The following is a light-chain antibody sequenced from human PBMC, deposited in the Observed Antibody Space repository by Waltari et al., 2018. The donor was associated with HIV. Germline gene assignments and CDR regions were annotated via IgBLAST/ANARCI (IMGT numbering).Light chain of an antibody. CDR2: GNE. V-gene: IGLV1-40*01. J-gene: IGLJ2*01. Sequence: QSVLTQPPSVSGAPGQRVTISCTGSSSNIGAGYDVHWYQQLPVTAPKLLIFGNEILPSWVAVLVSGSKSGTSASLAISGLQAEDEADYYCQSYDSSLSGVVFGGGTRLTVL. CDR3: QSYDSSLSGVV. CDR1: SSNIGAGYD.